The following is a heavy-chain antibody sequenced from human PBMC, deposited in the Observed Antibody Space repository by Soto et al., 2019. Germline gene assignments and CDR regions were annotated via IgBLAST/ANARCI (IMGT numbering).Heavy chain of an antibody. V-gene: IGHV1-69*02. CDR3: ASFWSGYSRSNWFDP. CDR1: GGTFSSYT. J-gene: IGHJ5*02. CDR2: IIPTLGIA. Sequence: SVKVSCKASGGTFSSYTISWVRQAPGQGLEWMGRIIPTLGIANYAQKFRGRVTITADKSTSTAYMELSSLRSEDTAVYYCASFWSGYSRSNWFDPWGQGTLVTVSS. D-gene: IGHD3-3*01.